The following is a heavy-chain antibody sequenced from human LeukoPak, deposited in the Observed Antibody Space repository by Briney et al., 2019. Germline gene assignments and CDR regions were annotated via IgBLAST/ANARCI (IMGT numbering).Heavy chain of an antibody. D-gene: IGHD3-22*01. CDR2: ISYDGSNK. J-gene: IGHJ4*02. CDR3: ARDEGPSSGYYLDY. V-gene: IGHV3-30*19. Sequence: GRSLRLSCAASGFTFSSYGMHWVRQAPGKGLEWVAVISYDGSNKYYADSVKGRFTISRDNSKNTLYLQMNSLRAEDTAVYYCARDEGPSSGYYLDYWGQGTLVTVSS. CDR1: GFTFSSYG.